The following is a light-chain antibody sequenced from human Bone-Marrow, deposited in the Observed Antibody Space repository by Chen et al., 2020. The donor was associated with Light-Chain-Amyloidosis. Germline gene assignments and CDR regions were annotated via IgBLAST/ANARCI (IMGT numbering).Light chain of an antibody. CDR1: DLPTKY. Sequence: SYELTQPPSLSVSPGQTARITCSGDDLPTKYAYWYQQKPGQAPVLVIHRETERPSGISERFSGSSSGTTATLTISGVQAEDDADYHCQSADSSGTYEVIFGGGTKLTVL. V-gene: IGLV3-25*03. J-gene: IGLJ2*01. CDR3: QSADSSGTYEVI. CDR2: RET.